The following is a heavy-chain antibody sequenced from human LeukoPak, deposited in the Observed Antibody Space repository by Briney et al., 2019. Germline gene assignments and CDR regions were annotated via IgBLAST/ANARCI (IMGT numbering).Heavy chain of an antibody. Sequence: PGGSLRLSCAASGFTFSNYAMSWVRQAPGKGLEWVSSINGRGGSTYYADSVKGRFTISRDNSKNTLYLQMNSLRAGDTAVYYCATSGLSRFGFWGQGTLVTVSS. J-gene: IGHJ4*02. V-gene: IGHV3-23*01. CDR1: GFTFSNYA. CDR2: INGRGGST. D-gene: IGHD2/OR15-2a*01. CDR3: ATSGLSRFGF.